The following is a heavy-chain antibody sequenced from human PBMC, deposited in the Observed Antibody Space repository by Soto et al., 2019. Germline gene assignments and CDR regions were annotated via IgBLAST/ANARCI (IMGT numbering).Heavy chain of an antibody. J-gene: IGHJ4*02. Sequence: ASVKVSCKVSGYTLTELSMHWVRQAPGKGLEWMGGFDPEDGETIYAQKFQGRVTMTEDTSTDTAYMELSSLRSEDTAVYYCATDSMRRASGYDWYFEYWGQGTLATVSS. CDR3: ATDSMRRASGYDWYFEY. D-gene: IGHD5-12*01. CDR2: FDPEDGET. CDR1: GYTLTELS. V-gene: IGHV1-24*01.